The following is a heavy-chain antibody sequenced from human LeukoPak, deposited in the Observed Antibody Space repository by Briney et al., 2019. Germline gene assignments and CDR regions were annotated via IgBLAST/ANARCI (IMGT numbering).Heavy chain of an antibody. J-gene: IGHJ4*02. CDR3: AKGIRYSSSSLDY. Sequence: GRSLRLSCAASGFTFDDYAMHWVRQAPGKGLEWVSGISWNSGSIGYADSVKGRFTISRDNAKNSLYLQMNSLRAEDTALYHCAKGIRYSSSSLDYWGQGTLVTVSS. D-gene: IGHD6-6*01. CDR2: ISWNSGSI. V-gene: IGHV3-9*01. CDR1: GFTFDDYA.